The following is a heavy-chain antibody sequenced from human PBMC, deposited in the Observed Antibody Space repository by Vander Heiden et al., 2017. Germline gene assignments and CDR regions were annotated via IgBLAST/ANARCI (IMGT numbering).Heavy chain of an antibody. D-gene: IGHD3-16*02. CDR3: ARVFYDYVWGSYRPSLYYFDY. Sequence: QLQLQESGPGLVKPSETLSLTCTVSGGSISSSSYYWGWIRQPPGKGPEWIGSIYYSGSTYYNPSLKSRVTISVDTSKNQFSLKLSSVTAADTAVYYCARVFYDYVWGSYRPSLYYFDYWGQGTLVTVSS. V-gene: IGHV4-39*01. J-gene: IGHJ4*02. CDR2: IYYSGST. CDR1: GGSISSSSYY.